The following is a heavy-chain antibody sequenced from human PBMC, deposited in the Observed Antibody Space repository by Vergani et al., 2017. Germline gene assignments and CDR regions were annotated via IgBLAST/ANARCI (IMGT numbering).Heavy chain of an antibody. CDR1: GDYISSGVYY. CDR3: ARMGGYDEGDAFRIGYFDS. Sequence: QVQLQESGPGLVKPSQTLSLTCSVSGDYISSGVYYWNWIRQHPGKGLEWIGYIYSTGSTHHNPSLRRRINMSVDTSKNQFSLKLNSVTAADTAMYYCARMGGYDEGDAFRIGYFDSWGQGILVTVSS. CDR2: IYSTGST. V-gene: IGHV4-31*03. D-gene: IGHD3-22*01. J-gene: IGHJ4*02.